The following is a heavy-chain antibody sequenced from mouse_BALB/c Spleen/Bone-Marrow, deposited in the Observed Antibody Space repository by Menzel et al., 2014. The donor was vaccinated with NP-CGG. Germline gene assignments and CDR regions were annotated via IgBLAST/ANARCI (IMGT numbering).Heavy chain of an antibody. Sequence: GQLQQSGPELVRPGVSVKTSCKGSGYTFTDYAMHWVQQSHAKSLEWIGVISTYSGNTNYNQKFKGKATMTVDKSSSTAYMELARLTSEDSAIYYCASPIYYGNYEGFAYWGQGTLVTVSA. D-gene: IGHD2-1*01. J-gene: IGHJ3*01. CDR3: ASPIYYGNYEGFAY. CDR2: ISTYSGNT. CDR1: GYTFTDYA. V-gene: IGHV1-67*01.